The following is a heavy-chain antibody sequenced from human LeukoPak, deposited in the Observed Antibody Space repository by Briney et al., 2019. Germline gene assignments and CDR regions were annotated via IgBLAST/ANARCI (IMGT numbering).Heavy chain of an antibody. CDR2: IYSGGSA. J-gene: IGHJ6*03. Sequence: PGGSLGLSCAASGFSISTNYMSWVRQAPGKGLEWVSVIYSGGSAYYADSVKGRFTISRDNSKNTLYLQMNSLRAEDTAVYYCASGGDYSYYYMDVWGKGTTVTVSS. CDR1: GFSISTNY. V-gene: IGHV3-53*01. D-gene: IGHD3-16*01. CDR3: ASGGDYSYYYMDV.